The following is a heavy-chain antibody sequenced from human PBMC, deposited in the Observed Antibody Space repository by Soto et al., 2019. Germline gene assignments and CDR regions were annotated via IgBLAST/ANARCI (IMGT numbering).Heavy chain of an antibody. V-gene: IGHV1-46*01. CDR1: GYIFTNHY. CDR2: INPSGGST. Sequence: QVPLVQSGAEVKKPGASVKVSCKASGYIFTNHYIHWVRQAPGQGLEGMGIINPSGGSTKYLQKIQGRITMTRYTSTSTVYMALSSLRSEDTAVYFCARADYYDSSGFYYDCGGQGSLVTVSS. D-gene: IGHD3-22*01. CDR3: ARADYYDSSGFYYDC. J-gene: IGHJ4*02.